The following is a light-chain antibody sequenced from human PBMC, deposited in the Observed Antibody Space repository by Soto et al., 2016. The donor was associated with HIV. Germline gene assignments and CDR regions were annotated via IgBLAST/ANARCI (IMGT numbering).Light chain of an antibody. V-gene: IGKV1-39*01. CDR2: DAS. Sequence: DIQMTQSPSSLSLSIGDRVSITCRASQSISTYLNWYQQKPGRAPKLLIYDASSLQSGVPSRFSGRGSGTDFTLTISSPQHEDLATYYCQQSSRTPRTFGQGTKVEI. CDR1: QSISTY. J-gene: IGKJ1*01. CDR3: QQSSRTPRT.